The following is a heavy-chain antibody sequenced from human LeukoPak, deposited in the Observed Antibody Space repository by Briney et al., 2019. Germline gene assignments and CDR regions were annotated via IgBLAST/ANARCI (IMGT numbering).Heavy chain of an antibody. D-gene: IGHD6-13*01. V-gene: IGHV6-1*01. CDR3: ARESGIATTGRWFDP. CDR1: GDSVSSNSAA. Sequence: SQTLSLTCAISGDSVSSNSAAWNWIRQSPSRGLEWLGRTYFRSDWFNDYAVSVKSRITVNPDTSKNQFSLHLSSVTPEDTAVYYCARESGIATTGRWFDPWGQGTLVTVSS. J-gene: IGHJ5*02. CDR2: TYFRSDWFN.